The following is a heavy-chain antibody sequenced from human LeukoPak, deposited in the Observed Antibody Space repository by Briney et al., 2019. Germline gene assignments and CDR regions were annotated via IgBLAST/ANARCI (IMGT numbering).Heavy chain of an antibody. V-gene: IGHV3-9*01. CDR3: ARNLPAADY. Sequence: GRFLRLSCAASGFTFDDYAMHWVRQAPGKGLEWVSGISWNSGSIGYADSVKGRFTISRDNAKNSLYLQMNSLRAEDTAVYYCARNLPAADYWGQGTLVTVSS. D-gene: IGHD2-2*01. J-gene: IGHJ4*02. CDR2: ISWNSGSI. CDR1: GFTFDDYA.